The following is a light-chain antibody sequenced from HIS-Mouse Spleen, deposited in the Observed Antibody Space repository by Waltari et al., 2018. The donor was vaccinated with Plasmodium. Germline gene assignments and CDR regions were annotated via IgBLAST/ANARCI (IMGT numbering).Light chain of an antibody. J-gene: IGLJ3*02. V-gene: IGLV5-45*03. CDR2: YKSDSDK. CDR3: MSWHSSAWV. Sequence: QAVLTQPSSLSASPGASASLTCTLRSGINVGTYRIYWYQQKPGSPPQYLLRYKSDSDKQQGSGVPSRFSGSKDASANAWILLISGLQSEDEADYYCMSWHSSAWVFGGGTKLTVL. CDR1: SGINVGTYR.